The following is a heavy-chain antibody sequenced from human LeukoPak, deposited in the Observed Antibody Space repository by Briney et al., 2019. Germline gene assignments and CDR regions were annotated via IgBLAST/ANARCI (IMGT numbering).Heavy chain of an antibody. V-gene: IGHV3-30*18. CDR1: GFTFSSYG. Sequence: GRSLRLSCAASGFTFSSYGMHWVRQAPGKGLEWVAVISYDGSNKYYADSEKGRFTISRDNSKNTLYLQMNSLRAEDTAVYYCAKSGVQLPVFDYWGQGTLVTVSS. CDR2: ISYDGSNK. J-gene: IGHJ4*02. D-gene: IGHD5-18*01. CDR3: AKSGVQLPVFDY.